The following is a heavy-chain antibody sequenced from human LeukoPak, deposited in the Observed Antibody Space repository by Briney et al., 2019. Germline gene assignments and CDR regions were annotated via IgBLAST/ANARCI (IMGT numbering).Heavy chain of an antibody. CDR3: ARHADYDFWSGYSAGNGDWFDP. Sequence: SETLSLTCAVSGYSISSGYYWGWIRPPPGKGLEWIGSIYHSGSTYYNPSLKSRVTISVDTSKNQFSLKLSSVTAADTAVYYCARHADYDFWSGYSAGNGDWFDPWGQGTLVTVSS. CDR1: GYSISSGYY. J-gene: IGHJ5*02. V-gene: IGHV4-38-2*01. D-gene: IGHD3-3*01. CDR2: IYHSGST.